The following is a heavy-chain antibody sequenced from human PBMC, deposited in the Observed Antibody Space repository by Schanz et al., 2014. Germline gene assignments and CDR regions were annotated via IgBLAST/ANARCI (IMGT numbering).Heavy chain of an antibody. D-gene: IGHD4-17*01. CDR2: ISAYTNNT. Sequence: VQSVHSGTEVQKLGASVKVSCQTSGYTFTAYGINWVRQAPGQGLEWIGWISAYTNNTNYAQKVQGRVTMTTATSTDTAYMELSRLRSEDTAVYSCARTIAYGDSSGCFDYWGQGTLVTVSS. V-gene: IGHV1-18*01. CDR3: ARTIAYGDSSGCFDY. J-gene: IGHJ4*02. CDR1: GYTFTAYG.